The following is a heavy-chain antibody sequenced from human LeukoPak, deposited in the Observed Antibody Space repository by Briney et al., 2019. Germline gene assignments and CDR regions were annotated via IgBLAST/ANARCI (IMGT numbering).Heavy chain of an antibody. CDR3: ALGSGSYSYYFDY. Sequence: GGSLRLSCAASKFTFSNYCMSWVRQAPGKGLQWVANIKQDGSGKYYVDSVKGRFTISRDNAKNSLYLQMNSLRAEDTAVYYCALGSGSYSYYFDYWGQGTLVTVSS. D-gene: IGHD3-10*01. CDR2: IKQDGSGK. J-gene: IGHJ4*02. CDR1: KFTFSNYC. V-gene: IGHV3-7*01.